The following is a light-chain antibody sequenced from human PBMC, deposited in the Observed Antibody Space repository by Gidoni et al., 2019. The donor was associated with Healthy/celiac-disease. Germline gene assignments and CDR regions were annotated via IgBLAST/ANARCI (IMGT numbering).Light chain of an antibody. J-gene: IGKJ2*01. V-gene: IGKV3-20*01. CDR3: QQYGSSPWYT. CDR2: GAS. CDR1: QSVSSRY. Sequence: EIVLTQSPGTLSLSPGERATLSCRASQSVSSRYLALYQPKAGQDPRLLLYGASSRATGLPDRFRGSGSGTDFTLTISRLEPEDFAVYYCQQYGSSPWYTFGQGTKLEIK.